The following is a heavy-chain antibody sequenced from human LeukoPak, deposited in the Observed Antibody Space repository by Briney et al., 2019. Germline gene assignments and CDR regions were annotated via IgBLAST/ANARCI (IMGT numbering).Heavy chain of an antibody. J-gene: IGHJ4*02. D-gene: IGHD2-2*01. CDR2: IYYSGST. CDR3: ARTGTYCSSTSCYHDY. CDR1: GGSISSYY. Sequence: SETLSLTCTVSGGSISSYYWSWIRQPPGKGLEWIEYIYYSGSTNYNPSLKSRVTISVDTSKNQFSLKLSSVTAADTAVYYCARTGTYCSSTSCYHDYWGQGTLVTVSS. V-gene: IGHV4-59*01.